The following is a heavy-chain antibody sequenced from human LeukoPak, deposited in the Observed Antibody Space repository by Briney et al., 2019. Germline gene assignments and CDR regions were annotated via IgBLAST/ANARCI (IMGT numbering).Heavy chain of an antibody. D-gene: IGHD3-10*01. CDR3: IHYGAGSYSTDY. Sequence: GGSLRLSCAASGLTFSNARMNWVRQAPGKGLEWVGRIKTKTDGETTDYAAPVKGRFTISRDDSKNTLYLQMNSLKTEDTAVYYCIHYGAGSYSTDYWGQGTQVTVSS. V-gene: IGHV3-15*07. CDR2: IKTKTDGETT. CDR1: GLTFSNAR. J-gene: IGHJ4*02.